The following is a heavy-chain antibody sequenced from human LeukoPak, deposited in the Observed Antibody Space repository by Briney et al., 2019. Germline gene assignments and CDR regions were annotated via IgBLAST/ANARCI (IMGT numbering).Heavy chain of an antibody. D-gene: IGHD3-22*01. Sequence: GGSLRLSCAASGFTFSSYWMSWVRQAPGKGLEWVANIKQDGSEKYYVDSVKGRFTISRDNAKNSLYLQMNSLRAEDTAVYYCAREFYYYDSSGYAFDIWGQGTMVTVSS. CDR3: AREFYYYDSSGYAFDI. V-gene: IGHV3-7*01. J-gene: IGHJ3*02. CDR1: GFTFSSYW. CDR2: IKQDGSEK.